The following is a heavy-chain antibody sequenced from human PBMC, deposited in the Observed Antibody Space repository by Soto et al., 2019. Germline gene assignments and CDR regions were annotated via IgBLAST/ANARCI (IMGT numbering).Heavy chain of an antibody. CDR3: ARDNKFYNCNDGGFAY. CDR1: GGSISSGGYY. J-gene: IGHJ4*02. D-gene: IGHD1-20*01. Sequence: SETLSLTCTVSGGSISSGGYYWSWIRQHPGKGLEWIGYIYFSGSTYYNPSLKSRVTISVDTSKNQFSLKLSSVTAADTAVYYCARDNKFYNCNDGGFAYWGQGTLVTVSS. CDR2: IYFSGST. V-gene: IGHV4-31*03.